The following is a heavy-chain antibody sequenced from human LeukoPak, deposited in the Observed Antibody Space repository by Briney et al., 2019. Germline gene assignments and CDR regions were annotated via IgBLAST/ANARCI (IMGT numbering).Heavy chain of an antibody. Sequence: GRSLRLSCAASGFTFDDYAMHWVRQAPGKGLEWVSGISWNSGSIGYADSVKGRFTISRDNAKNSLYLQMNNLRAEDTALYYCAKARSSSSSEAYFDYWGQGTLVTVSS. CDR3: AKARSSSSSEAYFDY. V-gene: IGHV3-9*01. D-gene: IGHD6-6*01. J-gene: IGHJ4*02. CDR1: GFTFDDYA. CDR2: ISWNSGSI.